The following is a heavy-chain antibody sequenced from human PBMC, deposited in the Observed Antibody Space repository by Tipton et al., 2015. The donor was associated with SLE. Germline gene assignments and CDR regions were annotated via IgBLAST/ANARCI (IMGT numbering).Heavy chain of an antibody. J-gene: IGHJ4*02. V-gene: IGHV3-30*02. CDR3: AKFIADPDTDY. Sequence: YVKGRFTISRDNFKNVLFLQMSNLRSEDTAVYYCAKFIADPDTDYWGQGTLVSVS. D-gene: IGHD3-16*02.